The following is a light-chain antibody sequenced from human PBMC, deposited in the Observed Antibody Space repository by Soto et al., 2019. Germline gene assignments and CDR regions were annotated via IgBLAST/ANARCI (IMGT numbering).Light chain of an antibody. CDR3: GTWDNSQSVLYV. CDR1: SSDIGSNY. CDR2: DNH. Sequence: QSVLTQPPSVSAAPGQKVTISCSGRSSDIGSNYVSWYQHLPGTAPKLLIYDNHKRPSGIPDRISGSKSGTSATLAITGLQTADEADYYCGTWDNSQSVLYVFGPGTKVTVL. V-gene: IGLV1-51*01. J-gene: IGLJ1*01.